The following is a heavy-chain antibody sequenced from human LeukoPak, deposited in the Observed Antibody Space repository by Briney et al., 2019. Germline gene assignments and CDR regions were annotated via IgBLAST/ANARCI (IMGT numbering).Heavy chain of an antibody. CDR3: ASRTVGDYPYFDH. Sequence: GGSLRLSCAASGFTFDDYGMSWVRQAPGKGLEWVSLIYSGGRTYYADSVKGRFTISRDNSKNTLYLQMNSLRVADTAVYYCASRTVGDYPYFDHWGQGTLVIVSS. V-gene: IGHV3-66*01. CDR1: GFTFDDYG. D-gene: IGHD4-17*01. J-gene: IGHJ4*02. CDR2: IYSGGRT.